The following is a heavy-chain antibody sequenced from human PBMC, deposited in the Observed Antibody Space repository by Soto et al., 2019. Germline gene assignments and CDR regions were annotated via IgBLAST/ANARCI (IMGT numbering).Heavy chain of an antibody. CDR2: IYKSATT. CDR1: GGSISSGDYY. CDR3: ARGRYCLTGRCFPNWFDS. V-gene: IGHV4-30-4*01. D-gene: IGHD2-15*01. Sequence: SETLSLTCTVSGGSISSGDYYWSWIRQPPGKGLEWIGYIYKSATTYYNPSFEGRVAISLDTSKSHFSLNVTSVTAADTAVYFCARGRYCLTGRCFPNWFDSWGQGTLVTVSS. J-gene: IGHJ5*01.